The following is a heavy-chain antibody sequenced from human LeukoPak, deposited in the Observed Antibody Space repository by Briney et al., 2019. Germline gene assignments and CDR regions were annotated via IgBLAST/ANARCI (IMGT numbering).Heavy chain of an antibody. CDR2: ISGSDGST. CDR3: AKDGVFWTTGATGDY. J-gene: IGHJ4*02. Sequence: GGSLRLSCAASGFTFSSYAMYWVRQAPGKGLEWVSVISGSDGSTNYADSVKGRFTISRDNSQNTLYLQMNSLRAEDTAVYYCAKDGVFWTTGATGDYWGQGTLVTVSS. V-gene: IGHV3-23*01. CDR1: GFTFSSYA. D-gene: IGHD1-1*01.